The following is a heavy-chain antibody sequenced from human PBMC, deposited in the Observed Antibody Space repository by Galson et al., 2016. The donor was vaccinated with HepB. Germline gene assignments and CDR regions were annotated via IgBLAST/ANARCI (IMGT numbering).Heavy chain of an antibody. CDR1: GYSFTNYW. D-gene: IGHD1-26*01. CDR2: IYPGDSDT. Sequence: QSGAEVKKSGESLKISFKASGYSFTNYWIAWVRQMPGKGLEWMGIIYPGDSDTRYSPSLQGQVVISADTSLTTAYLQWSSLKASVTGIYYCARQGGGYRVDDWGQGTLGTVSS. CDR3: ARQGGGYRVDD. J-gene: IGHJ4*02. V-gene: IGHV5-51*01.